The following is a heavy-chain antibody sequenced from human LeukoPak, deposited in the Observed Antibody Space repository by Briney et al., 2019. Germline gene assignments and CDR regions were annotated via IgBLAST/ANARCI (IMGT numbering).Heavy chain of an antibody. CDR1: GGSFSGYY. J-gene: IGHJ4*02. V-gene: IGHV4-34*01. D-gene: IGHD6-19*01. Sequence: SETLSLTCAVYGGSFSGYYWSGIRQPPGKGREWIGEINQSGSTNYNPSLKSRVTISVDTSKNQFSLTLSSVTAADTAVYYCARTSIAVPTMIDYWGQGTLVSVSS. CDR3: ARTSIAVPTMIDY. CDR2: INQSGST.